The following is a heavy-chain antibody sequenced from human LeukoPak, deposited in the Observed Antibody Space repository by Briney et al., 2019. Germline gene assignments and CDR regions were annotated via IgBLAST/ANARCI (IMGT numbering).Heavy chain of an antibody. CDR2: IYSGGST. D-gene: IGHD3-16*01. Sequence: GGSLRLSCAASGFTVSSNYMSWVRQAPGKGLEWVSVIYSGGSTYYADSVKGRFTISRDNSKNTLYLQMNSLRAEDTAVYYCARGLGTTETPEPFFQHWGQGTLVTVSS. V-gene: IGHV3-66*01. CDR3: ARGLGTTETPEPFFQH. CDR1: GFTVSSNY. J-gene: IGHJ1*01.